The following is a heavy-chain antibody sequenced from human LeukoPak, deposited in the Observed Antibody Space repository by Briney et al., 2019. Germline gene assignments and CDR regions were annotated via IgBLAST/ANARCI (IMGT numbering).Heavy chain of an antibody. CDR1: GFTFSSYA. CDR2: ISYDGSNK. J-gene: IGHJ4*02. V-gene: IGHV3-30-3*01. D-gene: IGHD3-22*01. Sequence: GGSLRLSCAASGFTFSSYAMHWVRQAPGKGLEWVAVISYDGSNKYYADSVKGRFTISKDNSKNTLYLQMNSLRAEDTAVYYCARDPYYYDSSGYYDYWGQGTLVTVSS. CDR3: ARDPYYYDSSGYYDY.